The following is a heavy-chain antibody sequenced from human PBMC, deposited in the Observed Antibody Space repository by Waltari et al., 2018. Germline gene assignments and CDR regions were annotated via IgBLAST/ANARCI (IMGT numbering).Heavy chain of an antibody. V-gene: IGHV3-74*03. D-gene: IGHD1-1*01. CDR3: ARVSRRTYRSPVPGRHYYYGMDV. Sequence: EEQLVESGGGLVQPGDSLRLSCAVSGFTFSSYWKNRVRQAPGKGPLWVSRISSDASDTTYADSVKGRFTISRDNAKNTLYLQMNRLRAEDTAVYFCARVSRRTYRSPVPGRHYYYGMDVWGQGTTVTVSS. J-gene: IGHJ6*02. CDR2: ISSDASDT. CDR1: GFTFSSYW.